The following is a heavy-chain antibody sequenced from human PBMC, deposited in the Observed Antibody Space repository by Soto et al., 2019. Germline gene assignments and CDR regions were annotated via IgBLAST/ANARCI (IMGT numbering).Heavy chain of an antibody. J-gene: IGHJ5*02. V-gene: IGHV4-59*02. CDR3: ARESAGSGKNNWFDP. CDR1: GGSVGSHY. D-gene: IGHD3-10*01. Sequence: SETLSLTCTVYGGSVGSHYWSWIRQPPGKGLEWIGFIRYSGGTKYNPSLESRVTMSVDTSQNQLSLRLNSVTAADTAVYYCARESAGSGKNNWFDPWGLGTLVTVSS. CDR2: IRYSGGT.